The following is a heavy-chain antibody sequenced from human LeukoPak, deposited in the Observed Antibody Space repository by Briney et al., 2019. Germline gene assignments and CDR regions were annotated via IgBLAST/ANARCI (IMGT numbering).Heavy chain of an antibody. CDR2: IYYSGST. Sequence: SETLSLTCTVSGGSISSGGYYWSWIRQHPGKGLEWIGYIYYSGSTNYNPSLKSRVTISVDTSKNQFSLKLSSVTAADTAVYYCARGYGGPYYYYGMDVWGQGTTVTVSS. D-gene: IGHD3-16*01. CDR3: ARGYGGPYYYYGMDV. CDR1: GGSISSGGYY. V-gene: IGHV4-61*08. J-gene: IGHJ6*02.